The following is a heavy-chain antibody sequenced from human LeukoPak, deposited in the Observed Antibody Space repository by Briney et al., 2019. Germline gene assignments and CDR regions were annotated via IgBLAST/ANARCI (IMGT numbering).Heavy chain of an antibody. J-gene: IGHJ4*02. Sequence: SETLSLTCTVSGYSISSGYYWGWIRPPPGKGLEWIGSIYHSGSTYYNPSLKSRVTISVDTSKNQFSLKLSSVTAADTAVYYCARVPYDSSGYYSDYWGQGTLVTVSS. CDR3: ARVPYDSSGYYSDY. CDR1: GYSISSGYY. V-gene: IGHV4-38-2*02. D-gene: IGHD3-22*01. CDR2: IYHSGST.